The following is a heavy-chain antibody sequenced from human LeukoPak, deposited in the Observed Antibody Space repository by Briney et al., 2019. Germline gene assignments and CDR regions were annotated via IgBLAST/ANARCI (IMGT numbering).Heavy chain of an antibody. CDR2: IYSGGST. V-gene: IGHV3-66*01. Sequence: PGGSLRLSCAASGFTVSSNYMSWVRQAPGKGLEWVSVIYSGGSTYYADSVKGRFTISRDNSKNTLYLQMNSLRAEDTAVYYCARNGNSSGYYRGPDRRGFDYWGQGTLVTVSS. CDR1: GFTVSSNY. J-gene: IGHJ4*02. CDR3: ARNGNSSGYYRGPDRRGFDY. D-gene: IGHD3-22*01.